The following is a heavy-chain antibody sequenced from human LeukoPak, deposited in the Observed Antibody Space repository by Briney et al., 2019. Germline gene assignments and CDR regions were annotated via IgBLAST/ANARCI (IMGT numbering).Heavy chain of an antibody. CDR1: GFTFSSYA. J-gene: IGHJ4*02. CDR3: VRQQLVLSGGYFDY. D-gene: IGHD6-13*01. V-gene: IGHV3-23*01. Sequence: GGSLRLSCAASGFTFSSYAMSWVRQAPGKGLEWVSAISGSGGSTYYADSVKGRFTISRDNSKNTLYLQMNSLRAVDTAVYYCVRQQLVLSGGYFDYWGQGTLVTVSS. CDR2: ISGSGGST.